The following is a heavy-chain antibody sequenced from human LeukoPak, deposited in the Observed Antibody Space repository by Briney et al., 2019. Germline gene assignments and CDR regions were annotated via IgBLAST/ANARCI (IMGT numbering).Heavy chain of an antibody. V-gene: IGHV3-21*01. Sequence: GGSLRLSCAASGFTFSSYSMNWVRQAPGKGLEWVSSISSSSSYIYYADSVKGRFTISRDNAKNSLYPQMNSLRAEDTAVYYCARSVVVPAAMVYDYWGQGTLVTVSS. CDR2: ISSSSSYI. J-gene: IGHJ4*02. D-gene: IGHD2-2*01. CDR3: ARSVVVPAAMVYDY. CDR1: GFTFSSYS.